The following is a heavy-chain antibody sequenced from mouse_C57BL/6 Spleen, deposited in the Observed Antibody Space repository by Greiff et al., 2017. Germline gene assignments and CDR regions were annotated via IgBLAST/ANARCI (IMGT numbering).Heavy chain of an antibody. CDR3: AMRGGSSYAWFAY. D-gene: IGHD1-1*01. Sequence: EVQRVESGGGLVKPGGSLKLSCAASGFTFSDYGMHWVRQAPEKGLEWVAYISSGSSTIYYADTVKGRFTISRDNAKNTLFLQMTSLRSEDTAMYYCAMRGGSSYAWFAYWGQGTLVTVSA. CDR1: GFTFSDYG. CDR2: ISSGSSTI. V-gene: IGHV5-17*01. J-gene: IGHJ3*01.